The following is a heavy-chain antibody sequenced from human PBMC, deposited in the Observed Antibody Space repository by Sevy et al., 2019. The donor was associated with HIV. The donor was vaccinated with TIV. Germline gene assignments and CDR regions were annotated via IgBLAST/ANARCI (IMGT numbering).Heavy chain of an antibody. CDR2: ISGFGNT. D-gene: IGHD3-22*01. V-gene: IGHV3-23*01. J-gene: IGHJ3*01. CDR3: AKVLNPALESMMEVTVRSLKGFDV. CDR1: GFTFNTHV. Sequence: GGSLRLSCVASGFTFNTHVMNWVRQAPGKGLEWVSSISGFGNTYYVDPVRGRFTISRDNAKNTLYLQMNSLRADDTAVYYCAKVLNPALESMMEVTVRSLKGFDVWGQGTMVTVSS.